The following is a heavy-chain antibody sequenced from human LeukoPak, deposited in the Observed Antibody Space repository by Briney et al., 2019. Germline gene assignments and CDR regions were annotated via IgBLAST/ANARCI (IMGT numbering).Heavy chain of an antibody. CDR2: IIPIFGTA. CDR3: ARGRSTMVRGVIYYYYMDV. Sequence: GASVKVSCKASGGTFSSYAISWVRQAPGQGLEGMGGIIPIFGTANYAQKFQGRVTITTDESTSTAYMELSSLRSEDTAVYYCARGRSTMVRGVIYYYYMDVWGKGTTVTVSS. CDR1: GGTFSSYA. J-gene: IGHJ6*03. V-gene: IGHV1-69*05. D-gene: IGHD3-10*01.